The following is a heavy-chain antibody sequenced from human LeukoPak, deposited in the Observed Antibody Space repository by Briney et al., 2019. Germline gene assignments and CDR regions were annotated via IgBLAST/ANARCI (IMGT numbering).Heavy chain of an antibody. J-gene: IGHJ4*02. Sequence: GGSLRLSCAASGFTFSSYSMNWVRQAPGKGLEWVSSISSSSSYIYYADSVKGRFTISRDNAKNSLYLQMNSLRAEDTAVYYCAKEPGYCSSTSCLGYWGQGTLVTVSS. D-gene: IGHD2-2*01. CDR3: AKEPGYCSSTSCLGY. CDR1: GFTFSSYS. CDR2: ISSSSSYI. V-gene: IGHV3-21*04.